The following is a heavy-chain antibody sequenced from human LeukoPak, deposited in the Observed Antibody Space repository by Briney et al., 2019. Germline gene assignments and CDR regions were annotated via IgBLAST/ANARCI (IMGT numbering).Heavy chain of an antibody. V-gene: IGHV1-8*03. CDR2: MNPNSGNT. Sequence: ASVKVSCKASGYTFTSYDINWVRQATGQGLEWMGWMNPNSGNTGYAQKFQGRVTITRNTSISTAYMELSSLRSEDTAVYYRASHYYDSSGYQPWSQGTLVTVSS. D-gene: IGHD3-22*01. CDR1: GYTFTSYD. CDR3: ASHYYDSSGYQP. J-gene: IGHJ5*02.